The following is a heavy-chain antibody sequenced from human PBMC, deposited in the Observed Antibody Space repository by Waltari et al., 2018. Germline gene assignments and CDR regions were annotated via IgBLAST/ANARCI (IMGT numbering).Heavy chain of an antibody. V-gene: IGHV5-51*01. CDR2: IYLGDLDT. CDR1: GNNLNTFW. D-gene: IGHD7-27*01. J-gene: IGHJ4*02. Sequence: VKVVQSGAEVKKPGESLKISCKVSGNNLNTFWITWVRRMPGKGLEWMGAIYLGDLDTRYSPPFRGHVTISADKSIHTAYLQLESLKISDTAIYFCASGDHFVFDSWGLGSLVTVSS. CDR3: ASGDHFVFDS.